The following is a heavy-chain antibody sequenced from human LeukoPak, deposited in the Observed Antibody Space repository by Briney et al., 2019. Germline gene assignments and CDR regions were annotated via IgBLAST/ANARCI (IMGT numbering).Heavy chain of an antibody. D-gene: IGHD3-3*01. V-gene: IGHV3-23*01. CDR3: AKDFDFWIAYYRGDDC. CDR2: ISGTGDST. J-gene: IGHJ4*02. CDR1: RFTFSSYA. Sequence: GGSLRLSCAASRFTFSSYAMSWVRQAPGKGLEWVSAISGTGDSTYYADSVKGRFTISRDNSKNTLYLQMNSLRAEDTAIYYCAKDFDFWIAYYRGDDCWGQGTLVTVSS.